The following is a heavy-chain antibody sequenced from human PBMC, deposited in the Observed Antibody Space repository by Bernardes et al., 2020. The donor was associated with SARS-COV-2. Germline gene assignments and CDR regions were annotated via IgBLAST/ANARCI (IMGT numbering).Heavy chain of an antibody. CDR3: ASTSPYYYDSSGYYLNYYGMDV. V-gene: IGHV4-59*11. Sequence: SETLSLTCTVSGGSISSHYWSWIRQPPGKGLEWIGSIYYSGSTTYNPSLKSRVTLSVDTSKNQFSLKLSSVTAADTAVYYCASTSPYYYDSSGYYLNYYGMDVWGQGTTVTVSS. D-gene: IGHD3-22*01. CDR2: IYYSGST. CDR1: GGSISSHY. J-gene: IGHJ6*02.